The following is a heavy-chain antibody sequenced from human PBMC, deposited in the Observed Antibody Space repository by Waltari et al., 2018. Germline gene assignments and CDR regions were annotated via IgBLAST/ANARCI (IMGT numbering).Heavy chain of an antibody. J-gene: IGHJ3*02. D-gene: IGHD3-22*01. CDR3: ARDISYYDSSGHDAFDI. V-gene: IGHV4-61*02. Sequence: QVQLQESGPGLVKPSQTLSLTCTVSGGSISSGSYYWSWIRQPAGKGLEWIGGIYTSGSTNYNPSLKSRVTISVDTSKNQFSLKLSSVTAADTAVYYCARDISYYDSSGHDAFDIWGQGTMVTVSS. CDR1: GGSISSGSYY. CDR2: IYTSGST.